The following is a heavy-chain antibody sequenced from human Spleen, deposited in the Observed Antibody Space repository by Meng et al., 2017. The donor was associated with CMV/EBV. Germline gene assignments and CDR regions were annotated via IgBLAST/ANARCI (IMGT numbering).Heavy chain of an antibody. CDR3: ARTQGYCSSTSCPDPAFGI. J-gene: IGHJ3*02. Sequence: SGPTLVKPTQTLTLTCTFSGFSLSTSGMRVSWIRQPPGKALEWLARIDWDADKFYSTSLKTRLTISKDTSKNQVVLTMTNMDPVDTATYYCARTQGYCSSTSCPDPAFGIWGQGTMVTVSS. CDR2: IDWDADK. D-gene: IGHD2-2*01. V-gene: IGHV2-70D*14. CDR1: GFSLSTSGMR.